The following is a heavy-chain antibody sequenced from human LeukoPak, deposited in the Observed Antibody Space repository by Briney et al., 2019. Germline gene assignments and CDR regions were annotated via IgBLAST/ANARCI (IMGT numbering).Heavy chain of an antibody. Sequence: SVKVSCKASGGTFSSYAISWVRQAPGQGLEWMGGITPIFGTANYAQKFQGRVTITTDESTSTAYMELSSLRSEDTAVYYCARAEPSGYSYGPPDYWGQGTLATVSS. D-gene: IGHD5-18*01. CDR1: GGTFSSYA. CDR3: ARAEPSGYSYGPPDY. V-gene: IGHV1-69*05. J-gene: IGHJ4*02. CDR2: ITPIFGTA.